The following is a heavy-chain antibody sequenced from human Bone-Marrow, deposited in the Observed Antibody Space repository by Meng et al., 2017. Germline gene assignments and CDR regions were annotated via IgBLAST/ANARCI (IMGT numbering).Heavy chain of an antibody. CDR2: IIPIFGTA. Sequence: SVKVSCKASGGTFSSYAISWVREAPGQGLEWMGGIIPIFGTANYAQKFQGRVTITTDESTSTAYMELSSLRSEDTAVYYCARGGYDSSDNEAFDIWGQGTMVTVSS. D-gene: IGHD3-22*01. J-gene: IGHJ3*02. CDR3: ARGGYDSSDNEAFDI. V-gene: IGHV1-69*05. CDR1: GGTFSSYA.